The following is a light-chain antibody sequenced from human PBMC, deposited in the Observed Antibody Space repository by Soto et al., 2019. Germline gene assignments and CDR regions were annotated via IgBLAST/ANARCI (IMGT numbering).Light chain of an antibody. CDR3: QQYDNYPLT. J-gene: IGKJ4*01. CDR2: DAS. Sequence: DIEMTQSPSTLSASVGDRVTTTCRASQSISSWLAWYQQKPGKAPKLLIYDASTLESGVPSRFSGSGSGTEFTLTISSLQPDDFATYYCQQYDNYPLTFGGGTKVDI. CDR1: QSISSW. V-gene: IGKV1-5*01.